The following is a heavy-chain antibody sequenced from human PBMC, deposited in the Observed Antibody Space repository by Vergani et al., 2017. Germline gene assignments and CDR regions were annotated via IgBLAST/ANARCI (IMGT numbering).Heavy chain of an antibody. CDR3: ARGFFRCSSTSCHLLGFDY. Sequence: QVQLQQWGAGLLKPSETLSLTCAVYGGSFSGYYWSWIRQPPGKGLEWIGEINHSGSTNYNPSLKSRVTISVDTSKNPFSLKLSSVTAADTAVYYCARGFFRCSSTSCHLLGFDYWGQGTLVTVSS. J-gene: IGHJ4*02. CDR1: GGSFSGYY. CDR2: INHSGST. D-gene: IGHD2-2*01. V-gene: IGHV4-34*01.